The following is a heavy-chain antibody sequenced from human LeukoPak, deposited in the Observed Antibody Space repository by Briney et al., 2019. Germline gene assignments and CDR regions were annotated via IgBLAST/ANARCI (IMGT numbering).Heavy chain of an antibody. Sequence: PGGSLRLSCAASGFTFSSYGMHWVRQAPGKGLEWVVVIWYDGSNKYYADSVKGRFTISRDNSKNTLYLQMNSLRAEDTAVYYCAKDLGVQLWLVIDYWGQGTLVTVSS. J-gene: IGHJ4*02. CDR1: GFTFSSYG. CDR2: IWYDGSNK. D-gene: IGHD5-18*01. CDR3: AKDLGVQLWLVIDY. V-gene: IGHV3-33*06.